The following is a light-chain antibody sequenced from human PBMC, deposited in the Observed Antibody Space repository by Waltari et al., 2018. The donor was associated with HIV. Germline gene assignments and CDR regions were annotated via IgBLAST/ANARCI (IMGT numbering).Light chain of an antibody. Sequence: DIQLTQSPSFLSASVGDRVTITCRASQDISSYLAWYQQKPGTAPNHLIYAASTLQSGVPSRFSGSGSGTEFTLTISSLQPEDFATYYCQQLNSYPYTFGQGTKLEIK. V-gene: IGKV1-9*01. CDR3: QQLNSYPYT. CDR1: QDISSY. J-gene: IGKJ2*01. CDR2: AAS.